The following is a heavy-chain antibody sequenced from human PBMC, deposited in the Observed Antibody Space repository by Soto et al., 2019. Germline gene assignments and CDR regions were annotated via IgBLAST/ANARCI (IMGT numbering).Heavy chain of an antibody. CDR1: GFTFSSYG. J-gene: IGHJ4*02. V-gene: IGHV3-33*01. D-gene: IGHD4-17*01. CDR2: IWYDGSNK. CDR3: ARGDDYGDYVGYFDY. Sequence: QVQLVESGGGVVQPGRSLRLSCAASGFTFSSYGMHWVRQAPGKGLEWVAVIWYDGSNKYYADSVKGRFTISRDNSKNTLYLQMNSLRAEDTAVYYCARGDDYGDYVGYFDYWGQGTLVTVSS.